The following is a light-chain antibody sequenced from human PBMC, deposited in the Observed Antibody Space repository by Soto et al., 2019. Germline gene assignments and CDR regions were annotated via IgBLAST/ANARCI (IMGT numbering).Light chain of an antibody. J-gene: IGKJ2*01. Sequence: EIVLTQSPGTLSFSPGERATLACRASQSFSSNYLAWYQQKPGQAPRLLVYCVSNRATGIPDRFSGSGSGTDFTLTISRLEPEDSAVYYCQQYGSSYTFGQGTKLEIK. V-gene: IGKV3-20*01. CDR2: CVS. CDR3: QQYGSSYT. CDR1: QSFSSNY.